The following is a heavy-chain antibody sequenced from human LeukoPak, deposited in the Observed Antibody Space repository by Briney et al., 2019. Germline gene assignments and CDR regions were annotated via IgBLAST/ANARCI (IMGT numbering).Heavy chain of an antibody. Sequence: SETLSLTCTVSGGSTSSYYWSWIRQPPGKGLEWIGYIYYSGSTNYNPSLKSRVTISVDTSKNQFSLKLSSVTAADTAVYYCARGSSTADPWGQGTLVTVSS. D-gene: IGHD6-13*01. CDR3: ARGSSTADP. CDR2: IYYSGST. V-gene: IGHV4-59*01. CDR1: GGSTSSYY. J-gene: IGHJ5*02.